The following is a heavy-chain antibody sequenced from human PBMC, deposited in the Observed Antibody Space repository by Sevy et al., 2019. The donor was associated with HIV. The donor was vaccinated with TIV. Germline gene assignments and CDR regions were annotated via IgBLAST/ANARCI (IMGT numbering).Heavy chain of an antibody. CDR3: ARMVSGGLRWELIKENAFDI. CDR1: GFAFRDSA. Sequence: GGSLRLSCEASGFAFRDSAIHWVRQSPGKGLEWVAVISHGGSYEYYVDSVKGRFTVSSDMSKNILYLQMDSLRAEDTGVYYCARMVSGGLRWELIKENAFDIWGQGTAVTVSS. D-gene: IGHD4-17*01. CDR2: ISHGGSYE. J-gene: IGHJ3*02. V-gene: IGHV3-30*04.